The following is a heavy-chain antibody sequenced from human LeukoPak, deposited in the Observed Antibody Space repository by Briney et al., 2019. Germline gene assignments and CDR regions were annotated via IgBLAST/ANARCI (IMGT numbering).Heavy chain of an antibody. Sequence: GGSLRLSCAASGFTFSDYNMNWVRQAPGKGLECVSYITNGGSTIHHADSVKGRFTISRDNAKKTLYLQMNSLRAEDTAVYYCARSIGLTGGGVDVWGQGTTVTVSS. CDR3: ARSIGLTGGGVDV. CDR1: GFTFSDYN. V-gene: IGHV3-11*01. D-gene: IGHD3-9*01. CDR2: ITNGGSTI. J-gene: IGHJ6*02.